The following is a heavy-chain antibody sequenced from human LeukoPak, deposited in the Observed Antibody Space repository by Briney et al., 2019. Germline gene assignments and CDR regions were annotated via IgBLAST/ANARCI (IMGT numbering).Heavy chain of an antibody. CDR2: ISSNGGST. V-gene: IGHV3-64*04. J-gene: IGHJ4*02. CDR3: HSSSAVYYFDY. D-gene: IGHD6-6*01. Sequence: PGGSLRLSCSASGFTFSSYAMHWVRQAPGKGLEYVSAISSNGGSTYYADSVKGRFTISRDNSKNTLYLQMNSLRAEDTAVYYCHSSSAVYYFDYWGQGTLVTVSS. CDR1: GFTFSSYA.